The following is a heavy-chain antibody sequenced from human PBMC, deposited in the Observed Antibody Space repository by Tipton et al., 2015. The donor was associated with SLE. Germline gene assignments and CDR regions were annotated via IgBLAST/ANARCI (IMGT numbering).Heavy chain of an antibody. CDR1: GGSFSGYY. D-gene: IGHD1-26*01. Sequence: TLSLTCTVYGGSFSGYYWSWIRQPPGKGLEWIGYIYYSGSTYYNPSLKSRVTISVDTSKNQFSLKLSSVTAADTAVYYCARDSRSGIYSVAFDIWGQGTMVTVSS. V-gene: IGHV4-59*12. J-gene: IGHJ3*02. CDR3: ARDSRSGIYSVAFDI. CDR2: IYYSGST.